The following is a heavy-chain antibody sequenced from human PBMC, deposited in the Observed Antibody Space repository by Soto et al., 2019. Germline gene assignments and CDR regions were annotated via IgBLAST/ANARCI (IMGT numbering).Heavy chain of an antibody. V-gene: IGHV3-23*01. J-gene: IGHJ4*02. D-gene: IGHD6-6*01. CDR2: ISGSGGTT. CDR3: AKVIVLGASTIEF. CDR1: GFTFNHYG. Sequence: GGSLRLSCAASGFTFNHYGMAWVRQAPGKGLEWVSVISGSGGTTYYADSVKGRFTISRDNSKSTVYLQMNSLRVEDTALYSCAKVIVLGASTIEFWGPGTLVPVSS.